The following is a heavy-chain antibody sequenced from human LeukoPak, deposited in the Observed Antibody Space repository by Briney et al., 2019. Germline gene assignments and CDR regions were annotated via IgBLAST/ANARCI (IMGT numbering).Heavy chain of an antibody. CDR1: GFTFDDYA. J-gene: IGHJ4*02. CDR3: AEGSNRGYFDY. CDR2: ISWNSGSI. D-gene: IGHD1-14*01. V-gene: IGHV3-9*01. Sequence: PGRSLRLSCAASGFTFDDYAMHWVRQAPGKGLEWVSGISWNSGSIGYADSVKGRFTTSRDNAKNSLYLQMNSLRAEDTALYYCAEGSNRGYFDYWGQGTLVTVSS.